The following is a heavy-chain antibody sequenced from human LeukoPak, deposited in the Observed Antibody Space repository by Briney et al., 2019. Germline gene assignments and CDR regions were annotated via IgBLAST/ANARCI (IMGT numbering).Heavy chain of an antibody. CDR1: GYTFTGYY. D-gene: IGHD2-15*01. V-gene: IGHV1-2*02. Sequence: ASVKVSCKASGYTFTGYYMHWVRQAPGQGLEWMGWINPNSGGTNYAQKFQGRVTMTRDTSISTAYMELSRLRSDDTAVYYCAREGILSWWPRRLPHYYFDYWGQGTLVTVSS. J-gene: IGHJ4*02. CDR2: INPNSGGT. CDR3: AREGILSWWPRRLPHYYFDY.